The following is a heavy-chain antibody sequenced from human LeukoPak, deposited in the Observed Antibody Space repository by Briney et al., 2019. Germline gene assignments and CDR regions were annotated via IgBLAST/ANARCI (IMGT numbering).Heavy chain of an antibody. Sequence: PSETLSLTCTVPGGSISSGDYYWSWIRQPPGKGLEWIGYIYYSGSTYYNPSLKSRVTISVDTSKNQFSLKLSSVTAADTAVYYCARFREAYCGGDCYERVYYFDYWGQGTLVTVSS. CDR3: ARFREAYCGGDCYERVYYFDY. CDR1: GGSISSGDYY. D-gene: IGHD2-21*02. V-gene: IGHV4-30-4*01. J-gene: IGHJ4*02. CDR2: IYYSGST.